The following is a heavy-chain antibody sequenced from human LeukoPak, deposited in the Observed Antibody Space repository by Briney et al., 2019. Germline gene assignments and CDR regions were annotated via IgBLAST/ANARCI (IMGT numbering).Heavy chain of an antibody. V-gene: IGHV4-39*01. Sequence: SETLSLTCTVSGGSISSSSYYWGWIRQPPGKGLEWIGTIYYSGTTYYNPSLKSRVTISVDTSKNRFSLKLSSVTAADTAVYYCASRLEWLLQFDYWGQGTLVTVSS. CDR2: IYYSGTT. CDR3: ASRLEWLLQFDY. D-gene: IGHD3-3*01. CDR1: GGSISSSSYY. J-gene: IGHJ4*02.